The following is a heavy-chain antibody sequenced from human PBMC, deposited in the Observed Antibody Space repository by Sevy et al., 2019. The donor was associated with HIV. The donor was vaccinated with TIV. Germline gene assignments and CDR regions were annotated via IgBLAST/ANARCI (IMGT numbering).Heavy chain of an antibody. CDR2: IYSAGTT. CDR1: GLTVGSLS. J-gene: IGHJ6*02. CDR3: ARIKGASSSYAMDV. D-gene: IGHD2-2*01. Sequence: GSLRHSCVASGLTVGSLSINWVRQAPGKGLEWVSLIYSAGTTFYSDSVKGRFTISRDNSNNTLDLQMNSLRAEDTAIYYCARIKGASSSYAMDVWGQGTTVTVS. V-gene: IGHV3-53*01.